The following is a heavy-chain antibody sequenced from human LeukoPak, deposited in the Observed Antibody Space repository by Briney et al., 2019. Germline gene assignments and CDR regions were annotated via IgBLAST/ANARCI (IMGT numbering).Heavy chain of an antibody. J-gene: IGHJ4*02. CDR1: GYTLTELS. D-gene: IGHD3-9*01. Sequence: ASVKVSCKVSGYTLTELSMHWVRQAPGKGLEWMGGFDPEDGETIYAQKFQGRVTKTEDTSTDTAYMELSSLRSEDTAVYYCAVLRYFDWLADYFDYWGQGTLVTVSS. CDR2: FDPEDGET. V-gene: IGHV1-24*01. CDR3: AVLRYFDWLADYFDY.